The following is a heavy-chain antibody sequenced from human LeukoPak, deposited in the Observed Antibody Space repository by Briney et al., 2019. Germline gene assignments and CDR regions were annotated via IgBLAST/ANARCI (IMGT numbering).Heavy chain of an antibody. Sequence: GGSLRLSCAASGFTVSSNYMSWVRQAPGKGLEWVSVIYSGGSTYCADSVKGRFTISRDNSKNTLYLQMNSLRAEDTAVYYRARDSGSYGIDYWGQGTLVTVSS. D-gene: IGHD1-26*01. CDR3: ARDSGSYGIDY. CDR1: GFTVSSNY. J-gene: IGHJ4*02. V-gene: IGHV3-66*02. CDR2: IYSGGST.